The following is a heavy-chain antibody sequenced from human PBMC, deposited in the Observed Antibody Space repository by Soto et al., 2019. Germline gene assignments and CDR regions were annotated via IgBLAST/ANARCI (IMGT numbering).Heavy chain of an antibody. D-gene: IGHD6-6*01. CDR1: GYGFTSYW. Sequence: PGESLKISCKGSGYGFTSYWIGWVRQMPGKGLEWMGIIYPGDSDTRYSPSFQGQVTISADKSISTAYLQWSSLKASDTAMYYCARHMVQLVDYYGMDVWGQGTTVTVSS. CDR2: IYPGDSDT. V-gene: IGHV5-51*01. CDR3: ARHMVQLVDYYGMDV. J-gene: IGHJ6*02.